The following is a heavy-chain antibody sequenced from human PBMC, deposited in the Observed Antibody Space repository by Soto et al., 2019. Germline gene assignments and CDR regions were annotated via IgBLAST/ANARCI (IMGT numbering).Heavy chain of an antibody. CDR3: ARDPAERPLKYDFWSGTPYYFDL. J-gene: IGHJ4*02. CDR2: IWYDGGIK. D-gene: IGHD3-3*01. CDR1: GFTFSNYG. V-gene: IGHV3-33*01. Sequence: QVQLVESGGGVVQPGTSLRLTCAASGFTFSNYGIHWVRQAPGKAPEWASVIWYDGGIKYYRDPVKGRFTISRDNSRNAVSLQMSSLTAADTGVYYCARDPAERPLKYDFWSGTPYYFDLWGQGTLVTVS.